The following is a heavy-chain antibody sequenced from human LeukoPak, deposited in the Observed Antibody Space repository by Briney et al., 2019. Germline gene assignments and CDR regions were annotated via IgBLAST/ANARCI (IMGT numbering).Heavy chain of an antibody. D-gene: IGHD3-22*01. V-gene: IGHV4-59*12. CDR3: ASAGRRNSSGYWRY. Sequence: SETLSLTCTVSGGSISSYYWSWIRQPPGKGLEWIGYIYYSGSTNYNPSLKSRVTISVDTSKNQFSLKLSSVTAADTAVYYCASAGRRNSSGYWRYWGQGTLVTVSS. CDR2: IYYSGST. J-gene: IGHJ4*02. CDR1: GGSISSYY.